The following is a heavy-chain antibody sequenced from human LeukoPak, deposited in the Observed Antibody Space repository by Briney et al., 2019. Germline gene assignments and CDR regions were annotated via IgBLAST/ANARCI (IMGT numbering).Heavy chain of an antibody. Sequence: GGSLRLSCEASGFTFSSYGMHWVRQAPGKGLEWVAVIWYDGSNKYYADSVKGRFTISRDNSKNTLYLQMNSLRAEDTAVYYCARDGRDYYGSGSLPNYWGQGTLVTVSS. CDR1: GFTFSSYG. CDR2: IWYDGSNK. J-gene: IGHJ4*02. CDR3: ARDGRDYYGSGSLPNY. V-gene: IGHV3-33*08. D-gene: IGHD3-10*01.